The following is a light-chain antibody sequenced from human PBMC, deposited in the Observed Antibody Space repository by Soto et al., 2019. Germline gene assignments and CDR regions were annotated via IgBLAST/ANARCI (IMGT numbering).Light chain of an antibody. CDR1: QGISSF. CDR2: AAF. J-gene: IGKJ1*01. CDR3: QQFASYPLT. Sequence: DIQLTQSPSFLSASVGDRVTITCRASQGISSFLVWCQQKPGKAPKLLIYAAFTLQSGVPSRFSGSGSGTEFTLTISSLQPEYFATYYCQQFASYPLTFGQGTKVEIK. V-gene: IGKV1-9*01.